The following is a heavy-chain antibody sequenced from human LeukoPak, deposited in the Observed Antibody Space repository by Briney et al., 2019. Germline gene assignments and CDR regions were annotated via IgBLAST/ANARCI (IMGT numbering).Heavy chain of an antibody. Sequence: ASVKVSCKASGYTFTSYDINWVRQATGQGLEWMGWMNPNSGNTGYAQKFQGRVTMTRNTSISTAYMELSSLRSEDTAVYYCARGDPYYGSGSYLNDYWGQGTLVTVSS. CDR1: GYTFTSYD. CDR3: ARGDPYYGSGSYLNDY. J-gene: IGHJ4*02. D-gene: IGHD3-10*01. V-gene: IGHV1-8*01. CDR2: MNPNSGNT.